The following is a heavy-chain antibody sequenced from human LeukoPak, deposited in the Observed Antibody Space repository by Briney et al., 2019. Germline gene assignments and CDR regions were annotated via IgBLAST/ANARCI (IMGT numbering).Heavy chain of an antibody. CDR1: GFTFSSYG. Sequence: GGSLRLSCAASGFTFSSYGMHWVRQAPGKGLEWVAFIRYDGSNKYYADSVKGRFTISRDNSKNTLYLQMNSLRAEDTAVYYCARGIFQRGYRGAFDIWGQGTMVTVSS. CDR3: ARGIFQRGYRGAFDI. D-gene: IGHD2/OR15-2a*01. V-gene: IGHV3-30*02. J-gene: IGHJ3*02. CDR2: IRYDGSNK.